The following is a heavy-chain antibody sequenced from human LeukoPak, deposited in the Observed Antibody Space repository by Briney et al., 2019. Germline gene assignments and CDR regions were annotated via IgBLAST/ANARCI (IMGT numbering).Heavy chain of an antibody. V-gene: IGHV1-18*01. CDR2: ISAYNGNT. J-gene: IGHJ4*02. D-gene: IGHD2-8*01. Sequence: ASVKVSCKASGYTFTSYGISWVRHAPGQGLEWMGWISAYNGNTNYAQKLQGRVTMTTDTSTSTAYMELRSLRSDDTAVYYCARGNLRDCTNGVCYPAHFDYWGQGTLVTVSS. CDR1: GYTFTSYG. CDR3: ARGNLRDCTNGVCYPAHFDY.